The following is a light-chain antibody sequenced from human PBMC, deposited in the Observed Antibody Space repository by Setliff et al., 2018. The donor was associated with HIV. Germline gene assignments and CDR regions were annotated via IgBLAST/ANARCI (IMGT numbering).Light chain of an antibody. J-gene: IGLJ2*01. Sequence: QSALTQPASVPGSPGQSITISCTGTSSDVGGYNYVAWYQQHPGKAPKLMIYEVNNRPSGVSNRFSGSKSDNTASLTISGLQTEDEADYYCSSYRISGTVVFGGGTKVTVL. CDR2: EVN. CDR3: SSYRISGTVV. V-gene: IGLV2-14*01. CDR1: SSDVGGYNY.